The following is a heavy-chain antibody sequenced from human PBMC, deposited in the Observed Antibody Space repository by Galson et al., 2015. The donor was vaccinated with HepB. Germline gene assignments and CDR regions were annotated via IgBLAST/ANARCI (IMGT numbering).Heavy chain of an antibody. J-gene: IGHJ4*02. V-gene: IGHV1-18*04. D-gene: IGHD3-9*01. CDR1: GYTFTSYA. CDR2: ISVYSGNT. CDR3: ARGGDYDLLTGYLYFDF. Sequence: SVKVSCKVSGYTFTSYAIGWVRQAPGQGLEWMGWISVYSGNTDCAQKLRDRVTMTADTFTGTAYMELRSLRSDDTAVYYCARGGDYDLLTGYLYFDFWGQGSLVTVSS.